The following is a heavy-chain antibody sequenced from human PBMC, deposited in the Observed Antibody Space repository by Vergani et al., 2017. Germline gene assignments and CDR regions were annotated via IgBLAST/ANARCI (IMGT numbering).Heavy chain of an antibody. D-gene: IGHD1-26*01. J-gene: IGHJ4*02. V-gene: IGHV3-33*01. CDR3: AREGLVGDPSHFDY. Sequence: QVQLVESGGGVVQPGRSLRLSCAASGFTFSSYGMHWVRQAPGKGLEWVAVIWYDGSNKYYVDSVKGRFTISRDNAKNSLYLQMNNLRDEDTAVYYCAREGLVGDPSHFDYWGQGILVTVSS. CDR2: IWYDGSNK. CDR1: GFTFSSYG.